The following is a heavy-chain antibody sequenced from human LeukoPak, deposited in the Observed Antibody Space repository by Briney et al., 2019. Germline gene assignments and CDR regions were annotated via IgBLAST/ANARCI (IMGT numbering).Heavy chain of an antibody. J-gene: IGHJ4*02. CDR3: ARLSPGEAVDY. D-gene: IGHD4-17*01. Sequence: PSETLSLTCTVSGGSISSSSYYWGWIRQPPGKGLEWIGSIYYSGSTYYNPSLKSRVTISVDTSKNQFSLKLCSVTAADTAVYYCARLSPGEAVDYWGQGTLVTVSS. CDR1: GGSISSSSYY. V-gene: IGHV4-39*01. CDR2: IYYSGST.